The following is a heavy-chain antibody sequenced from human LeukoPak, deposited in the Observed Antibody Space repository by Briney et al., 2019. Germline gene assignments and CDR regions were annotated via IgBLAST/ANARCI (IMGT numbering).Heavy chain of an antibody. CDR1: GVSISSGGYY. Sequence: SQTLSLTCTVSGVSISSGGYYWSWIRQHPGKGLEWIGYIYYSGSTYYNPSLKSRVTMSVDTSKNQFSLKLSSVTAADTAVYYCARDGTTGTFDYWGQGTLVTVSS. J-gene: IGHJ4*02. V-gene: IGHV4-31*03. D-gene: IGHD1-1*01. CDR2: IYYSGST. CDR3: ARDGTTGTFDY.